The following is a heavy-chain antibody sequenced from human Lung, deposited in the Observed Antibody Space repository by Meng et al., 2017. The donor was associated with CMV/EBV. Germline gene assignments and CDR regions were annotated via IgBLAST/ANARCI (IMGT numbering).Heavy chain of an antibody. J-gene: IGHJ6*02. CDR2: NDSGNT. CDR3: VGHMIVVPDRGYGVGV. D-gene: IGHD3-22*01. CDR1: GHSISSDYF. Sequence: SEILSLXCRVSGHSISSDYFWGWVRQPPGEGLEWIGINDSGNTYYSPSLKSRVAITVDTSGTQFSLTLTSVTAADTAVYYCVGHMIVVPDRGYGVGVWGQGTTVXVSS. V-gene: IGHV4-38-2*01.